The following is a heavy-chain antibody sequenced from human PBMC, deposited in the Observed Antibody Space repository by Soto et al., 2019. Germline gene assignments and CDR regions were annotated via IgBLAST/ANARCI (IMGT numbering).Heavy chain of an antibody. Sequence: GGSLRLSCAASGFSFSTYGMHWVRQAPGKGLEWMAVISNDGSNKYYADSVKGRFTISRDNSKDTLFLQMNSLRGEDTAIYYCAKVIRADSTSYNFYYYFGMDVWGQGTTVTVSS. CDR2: ISNDGSNK. CDR1: GFSFSTYG. CDR3: AKVIRADSTSYNFYYYFGMDV. J-gene: IGHJ6*02. V-gene: IGHV3-30*18. D-gene: IGHD2-2*01.